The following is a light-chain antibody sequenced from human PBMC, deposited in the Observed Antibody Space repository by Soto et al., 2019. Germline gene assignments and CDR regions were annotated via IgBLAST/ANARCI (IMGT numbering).Light chain of an antibody. CDR3: QQYDNLPLT. CDR1: QDINNY. V-gene: IGKV1-33*01. J-gene: IGKJ4*01. Sequence: DIQMTQSPSSLSASVGDRVTITCQASQDINNYLNWYQQKSGKAPKLLIYDASDLETGVPSRFSGSGSGTDFTFTISSLQPEDIATYYSQQYDNLPLTFGGGTKVDIK. CDR2: DAS.